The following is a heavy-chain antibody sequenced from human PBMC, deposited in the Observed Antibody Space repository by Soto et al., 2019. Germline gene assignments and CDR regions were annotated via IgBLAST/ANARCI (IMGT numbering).Heavy chain of an antibody. CDR2: ISYDGSNK. J-gene: IGHJ4*02. CDR3: AKEEGLRYFDWYPPSD. D-gene: IGHD3-9*01. CDR1: GFTFSSYG. Sequence: GGSLRLSCAASGFTFSSYGMHWVRQAPGKGLEWVAVISYDGSNKYYADSVKGRFTISRDNSKNTLYLQMNSLRAEDTAVYYCAKEEGLRYFDWYPPSDWGQGTLVTVSS. V-gene: IGHV3-30*18.